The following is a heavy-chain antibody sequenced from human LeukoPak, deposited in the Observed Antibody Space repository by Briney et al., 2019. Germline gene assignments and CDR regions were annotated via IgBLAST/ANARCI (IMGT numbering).Heavy chain of an antibody. CDR2: IYYSGST. D-gene: IGHD3-22*01. Sequence: SETPSLTCTVSGGSISSYYWSWIRQPPGKGLGWIGYIYYSGSTNYNPSLKSRVTISVDTSKNQFSLKLSSVTAADTAVYYCARHGSSGYYYNFDYWGQGTLVTVSS. J-gene: IGHJ4*02. V-gene: IGHV4-59*08. CDR3: ARHGSSGYYYNFDY. CDR1: GGSISSYY.